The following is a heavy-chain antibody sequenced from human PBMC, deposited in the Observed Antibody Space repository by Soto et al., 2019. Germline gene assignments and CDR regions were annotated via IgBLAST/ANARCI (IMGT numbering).Heavy chain of an antibody. V-gene: IGHV4-59*01. J-gene: IGHJ4*02. CDR1: GGSISSYY. CDR3: ARHWIYHDY. CDR2: ISSSGST. D-gene: IGHD5-12*01. Sequence: SETLSLTCTVSGGSISSYYWSWIRQPPGKQLEWIGYISSSGSTNYNPSLKSRVTISVDTSKNQFSLKLSSVTAADTAVYYCARHWIYHDYWGQGTLVTVSS.